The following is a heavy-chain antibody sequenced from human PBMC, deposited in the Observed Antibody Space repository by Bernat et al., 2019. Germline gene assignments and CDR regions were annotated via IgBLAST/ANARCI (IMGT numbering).Heavy chain of an antibody. J-gene: IGHJ4*02. CDR3: ARDHACSGGSCYSDYFDY. Sequence: EVQLVETGGGLIQPGGSLRLSCAASGFTVSSYSMNWVRQAPGKGLEWVSSISSSSSYIYYADSVKGRFTISRDNAKNSLYLQMNSLRAEDTAVYYCARDHACSGGSCYSDYFDYWGQGTLVTVSS. V-gene: IGHV3-21*01. CDR2: ISSSSSYI. CDR1: GFTVSSYS. D-gene: IGHD2-15*01.